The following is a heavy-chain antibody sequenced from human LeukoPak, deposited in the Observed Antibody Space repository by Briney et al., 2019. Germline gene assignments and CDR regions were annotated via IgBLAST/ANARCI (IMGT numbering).Heavy chain of an antibody. Sequence: GGSLRLSCAASGFTFSKSWMSWVRQAPGKGLEWVASIDEHGFKTYYAASVTGRFTISKDTAKNSLDLQMNSLRAEDTAVYYCARDGITCTRDYWGQGALVTVSS. J-gene: IGHJ4*02. CDR1: GFTFSKSW. V-gene: IGHV3-7*01. D-gene: IGHD1-7*01. CDR3: ARDGITCTRDY. CDR2: IDEHGFKT.